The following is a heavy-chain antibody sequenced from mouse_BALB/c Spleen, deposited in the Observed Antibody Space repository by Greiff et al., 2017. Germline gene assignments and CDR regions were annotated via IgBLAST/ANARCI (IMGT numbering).Heavy chain of an antibody. Sequence: QVQLQQSGAELVRPGTSVKVSCKASGYAFTNYLIEWVKQRPGQGLEWIGVINPGSGGTNYNEKFKGKATLTADKSSSTAYMQLSSLTSDDAAVYFCARWGLLQEFWDCDVWGAGTTVTVAS. CDR2: INPGSGGT. D-gene: IGHD2-3*01. V-gene: IGHV1-54*01. CDR3: ARWGLLQEFWDCDV. J-gene: IGHJ1*01. CDR1: GYAFTNYL.